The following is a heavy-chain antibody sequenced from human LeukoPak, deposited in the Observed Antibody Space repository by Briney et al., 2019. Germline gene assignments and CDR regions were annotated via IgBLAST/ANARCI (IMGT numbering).Heavy chain of an antibody. CDR3: AGVEYSGYANPAGTPEYYFDY. D-gene: IGHD5-12*01. V-gene: IGHV4-39*07. CDR1: GGSISSSSYY. J-gene: IGHJ4*02. CDR2: IYYSGST. Sequence: PSETLSLTCTVSGGSISSSSYYWGWIRQPPGKGLEWIGSIYYSGSTYYNPSLKSRVTMSVDTSKNQFSLKLSSVTAADTAVYYCAGVEYSGYANPAGTPEYYFDYWGQGTLVTVSS.